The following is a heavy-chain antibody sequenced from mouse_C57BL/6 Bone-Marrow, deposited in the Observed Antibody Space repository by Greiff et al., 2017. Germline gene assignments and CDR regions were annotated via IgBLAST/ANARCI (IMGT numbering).Heavy chain of an antibody. J-gene: IGHJ1*03. CDR2: ISSGGSYT. D-gene: IGHD1-1*01. CDR3: ARHEDGSSYNWYFDV. Sequence: EVKLVESGGDLVKPGGSLKLSCAASGFTFSSYGMSWVRQTPDTRLEWVATISSGGSYTYYPDSVKGRFTISRDNAKNTLYLQMSSLKSEDTAMYYCARHEDGSSYNWYFDVWGTGTTVTVSS. V-gene: IGHV5-6*01. CDR1: GFTFSSYG.